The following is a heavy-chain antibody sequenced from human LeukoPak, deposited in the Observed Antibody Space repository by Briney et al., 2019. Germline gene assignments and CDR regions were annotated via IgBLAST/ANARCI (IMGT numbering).Heavy chain of an antibody. V-gene: IGHV4-59*01. D-gene: IGHD3-10*01. J-gene: IGHJ4*02. CDR1: GGSISSYY. Sequence: PSETLSLTCTVSGGSISSYYWSWIRQPPGKGLEWIGYIYYSGSTNYNPSLKSRVTISVDTSKNQFSLKLSSVTAADTAVYYCARDPAAEGSYFDYWGQGTLVTVSS. CDR2: IYYSGST. CDR3: ARDPAAEGSYFDY.